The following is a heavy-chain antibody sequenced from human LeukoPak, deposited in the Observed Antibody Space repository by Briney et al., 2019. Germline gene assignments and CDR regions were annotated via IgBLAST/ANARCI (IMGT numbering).Heavy chain of an antibody. V-gene: IGHV3-74*01. Sequence: GGSLRLSCAASGFTFSTYCMQWVRQAPGKGPMWVSRICPDGTVTNYADSVKARFLISRDNARNTVYLQMNSLRVEDTAVYYRVRDFRSADYWGQGTLVTVSS. CDR1: GFTFSTYC. CDR2: ICPDGTVT. J-gene: IGHJ4*02. CDR3: VRDFRSADY.